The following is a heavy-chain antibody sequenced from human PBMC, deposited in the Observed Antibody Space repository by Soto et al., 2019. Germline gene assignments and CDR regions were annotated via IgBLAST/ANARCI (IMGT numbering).Heavy chain of an antibody. D-gene: IGHD1-26*01. CDR3: ATQEVGGSYVYTFDP. Sequence: QLQLQESGPGLVKPSETLSLTCTVSGGSISSSNYYWGWIRQPPGKGLAWIGSIYYSGSTYYNPSLKSRVTISVDTSKNQFSLKLSSVTAADTAVYYCATQEVGGSYVYTFDPWGQGTLVTVSS. CDR1: GGSISSSNYY. CDR2: IYYSGST. J-gene: IGHJ5*02. V-gene: IGHV4-39*01.